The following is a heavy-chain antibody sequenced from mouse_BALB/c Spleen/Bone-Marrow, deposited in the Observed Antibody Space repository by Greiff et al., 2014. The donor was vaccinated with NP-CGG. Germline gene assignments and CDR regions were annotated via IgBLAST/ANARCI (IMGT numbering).Heavy chain of an antibody. CDR2: ISNGGIYT. J-gene: IGHJ3*01. V-gene: IGHV5-6*02. CDR3: VRPYDYGTWFAY. D-gene: IGHD2-4*01. CDR1: GFTFSTYG. Sequence: EVKVEESGGDLVKPGGSLKLSCAASGFTFSTYGMSWVRQTPDKRLEWVAAISNGGIYTYYPDTVKGRFNISRDNAKNTLYLQMSSLKSEDTAMYYCVRPYDYGTWFAYWGQGTLVTVSA.